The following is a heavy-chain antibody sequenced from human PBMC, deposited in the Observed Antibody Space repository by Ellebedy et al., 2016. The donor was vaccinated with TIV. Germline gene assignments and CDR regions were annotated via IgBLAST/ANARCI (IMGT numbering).Heavy chain of an antibody. Sequence: GESLKISCAASGFTFSSYAMSWVRQAPGKGLEWVSAISGSGGSTYYADSVKGRFTISRDNSKNTLYLQMNSLRAEDTAVYYCAKDPGYNWNDNPGGGDGDYKYFQHWGQGTLVTVSS. CDR1: GFTFSSYA. V-gene: IGHV3-23*01. CDR3: AKDPGYNWNDNPGGGDGDYKYFQH. CDR2: ISGSGGST. J-gene: IGHJ1*01. D-gene: IGHD1-1*01.